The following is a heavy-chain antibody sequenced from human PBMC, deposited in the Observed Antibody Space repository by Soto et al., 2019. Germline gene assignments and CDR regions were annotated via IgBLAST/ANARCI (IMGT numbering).Heavy chain of an antibody. D-gene: IGHD4-17*01. Sequence: EVQLVESGGGLVQPGGSLRLSCAASGFTFSSYWMSWVRQAPGKGLEWVANIKQDGSEKYYVDSVKGRFTISRDNAKNSLYLQMNRLRAEDTARYCCARGELYGDYRASPIDCWGQGTLVSVS. V-gene: IGHV3-7*04. CDR3: ARGELYGDYRASPIDC. CDR1: GFTFSSYW. J-gene: IGHJ4*02. CDR2: IKQDGSEK.